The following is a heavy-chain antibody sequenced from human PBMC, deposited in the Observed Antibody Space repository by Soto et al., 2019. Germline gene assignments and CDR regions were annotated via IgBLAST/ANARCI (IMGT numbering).Heavy chain of an antibody. J-gene: IGHJ6*02. CDR3: ARLGLVPAAIPYYYYYGMDV. CDR1: GGSISSYS. CDR2: IYYSGST. V-gene: IGHV4-59*01. Sequence: ASETLSLTRTVSGGSISSYSWSWIRQPPGKGMAWIGYIYYSGSTIYNPSLKSRVTISVDTSKNQFSLKLSSVTAVDTAVYYCARLGLVPAAIPYYYYYGMDVWGQGTTVTVSS. D-gene: IGHD2-2*01.